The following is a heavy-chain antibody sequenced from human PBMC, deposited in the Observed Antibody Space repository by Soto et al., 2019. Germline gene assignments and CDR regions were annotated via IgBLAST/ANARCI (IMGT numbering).Heavy chain of an antibody. CDR1: GFTLSDQY. Sequence: EVQLVESGGGLVQPGGSLRLSCEASGFTLSDQYIDWVRQAPGKGLEWIGRTRNKAKRYTTENAASVKGRFTISRDDSKNSVYLQMNGLNTEDTAVYYCARDAAGGSRGETAFDIWGQGTTVTVSS. CDR2: TRNKAKRYTT. CDR3: ARDAAGGSRGETAFDI. D-gene: IGHD6-13*01. V-gene: IGHV3-72*01. J-gene: IGHJ3*02.